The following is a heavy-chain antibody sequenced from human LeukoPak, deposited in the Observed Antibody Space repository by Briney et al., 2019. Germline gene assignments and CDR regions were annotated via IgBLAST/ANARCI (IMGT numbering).Heavy chain of an antibody. CDR3: ARSYCGGDCLIDY. V-gene: IGHV1-2*02. D-gene: IGHD2-21*02. Sequence: ASVKVSCKASGYTFTGYYMHWVRRAPGQGLEWMGWINPNSGGTNYAQKFQGRVTMTRDTSISTAYMELSRLRSDDTAVYYCARSYCGGDCLIDYWGQGTLVTVSS. CDR1: GYTFTGYY. J-gene: IGHJ4*02. CDR2: INPNSGGT.